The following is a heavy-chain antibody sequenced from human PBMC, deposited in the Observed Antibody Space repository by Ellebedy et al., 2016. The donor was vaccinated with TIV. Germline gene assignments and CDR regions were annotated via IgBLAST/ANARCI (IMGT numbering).Heavy chain of an antibody. CDR1: GFTFSTYG. D-gene: IGHD6-19*01. V-gene: IGHV3-30*18. CDR3: GKDHDSSRSYITGDY. Sequence: GESLKISCAASGFTFSTYGMHWVRQAPGKGLEWLAGISYDGSAKYYADSVKGRFTISRDNSKKTLYLQMNSLRAEDTAVYYCGKDHDSSRSYITGDYWGQGTLVTVSS. CDR2: ISYDGSAK. J-gene: IGHJ4*02.